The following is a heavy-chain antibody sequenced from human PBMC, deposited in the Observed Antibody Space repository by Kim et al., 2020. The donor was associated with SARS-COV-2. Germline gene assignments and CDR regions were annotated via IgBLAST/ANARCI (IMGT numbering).Heavy chain of an antibody. V-gene: IGHV3-30*18. J-gene: IGHJ6*02. Sequence: GGSLRLSCAASGFSFSSYGMPWVRQAPGKGLEWVAFISYGGSNKYYAGSVKGRFIISRDNSKNTLYLQMNNMRAEDTAVYYCANCTDAYYYYHGMDVGG. D-gene: IGHD2-8*01. CDR1: GFSFSSYG. CDR2: ISYGGSNK. CDR3: ANCTDAYYYYHGMDV.